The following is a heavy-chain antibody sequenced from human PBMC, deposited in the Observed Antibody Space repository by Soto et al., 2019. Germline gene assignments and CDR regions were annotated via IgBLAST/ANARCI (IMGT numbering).Heavy chain of an antibody. CDR3: ARYYGSGIHYYYYYYGMDV. CDR1: GGSISSSNW. V-gene: IGHV4-4*02. Sequence: PSETLSLTCAVSGGSISSSNWWSWVCQPPGQGLEWIGEIYHSGSTNYNPSLKSRVTISVDKSKNQFSLKLSSVTAADTAVYYCARYYGSGIHYYYYYYGMDVWGQGTTVT. CDR2: IYHSGST. D-gene: IGHD3-10*01. J-gene: IGHJ6*02.